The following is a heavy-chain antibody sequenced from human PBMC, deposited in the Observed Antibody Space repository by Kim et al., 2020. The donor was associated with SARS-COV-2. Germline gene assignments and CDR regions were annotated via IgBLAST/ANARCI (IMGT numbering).Heavy chain of an antibody. CDR2: ISGSGGST. J-gene: IGHJ5*02. CDR3: AKLFIQLWFIDWFDP. D-gene: IGHD5-18*01. V-gene: IGHV3-23*01. Sequence: GGSLRLSCAASGFTFSSYAMSWVRQAPGKGLEWVSAISGSGGSTYYADSVKGRFTISRDNSKNTLYLQMNSLRAEDTAVYYCAKLFIQLWFIDWFDPWGQGTLVTVSS. CDR1: GFTFSSYA.